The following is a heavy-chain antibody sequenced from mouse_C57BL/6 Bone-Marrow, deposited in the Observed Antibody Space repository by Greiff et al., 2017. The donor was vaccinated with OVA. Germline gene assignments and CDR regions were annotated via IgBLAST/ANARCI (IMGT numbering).Heavy chain of an antibody. J-gene: IGHJ4*01. CDR3: ARGYSNYVDYAMDY. Sequence: DVHLVESGGGLVQPGGSLKLSCAASGFTFSDYGMAWVRQAPRKGPEWVAFISNLAYSIYYADTVTGRFTISRENAKNTLYLEMSSLRSEDTAMYYCARGYSNYVDYAMDYWGQGTSVTVSS. CDR1: GFTFSDYG. V-gene: IGHV5-15*01. D-gene: IGHD2-5*01. CDR2: ISNLAYSI.